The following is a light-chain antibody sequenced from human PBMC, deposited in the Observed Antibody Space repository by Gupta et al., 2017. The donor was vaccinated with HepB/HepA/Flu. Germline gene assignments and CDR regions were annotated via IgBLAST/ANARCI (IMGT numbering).Light chain of an antibody. CDR1: SSNIGAGYD. CDR3: QSYDSSLSGSV. Sequence: QPVLTPPPSVSAAPGPRVTISCTGRSSNIGAGYDVHWYQQLPGTAPKLLIYGNSNRPSGVPDRFSGSKSGTSASLAITGLQAEDEADYYCQSYDSSLSGSVFGGGTKLTVL. CDR2: GNS. V-gene: IGLV1-40*01. J-gene: IGLJ3*02.